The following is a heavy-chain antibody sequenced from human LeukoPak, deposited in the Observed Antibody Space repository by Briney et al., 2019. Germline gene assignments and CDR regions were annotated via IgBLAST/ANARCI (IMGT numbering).Heavy chain of an antibody. CDR1: GFTFSSYW. D-gene: IGHD3-10*01. CDR3: AKDMGPLLLWFGELVVDAFDI. V-gene: IGHV3-9*01. J-gene: IGHJ3*02. CDR2: ISWNSGSI. Sequence: PGGSLRLSCVVSGFTFSSYWMTWVRQAPGKGLEWVSGISWNSGSIGYADSVKGRFTISRDNAKNSLYLQMNSLRAEDTALYYCAKDMGPLLLWFGELVVDAFDIWGQGTMVTVSS.